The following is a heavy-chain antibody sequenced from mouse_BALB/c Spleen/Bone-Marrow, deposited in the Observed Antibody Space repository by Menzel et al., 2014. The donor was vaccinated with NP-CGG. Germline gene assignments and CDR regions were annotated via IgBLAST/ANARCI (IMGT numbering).Heavy chain of an antibody. CDR2: IDPANGNT. CDR3: ARWLLNYYAMDY. CDR1: GFNIKDTY. V-gene: IGHV14-3*02. Sequence: VHVKQSGAEPVKPGASVKLSCTASGFNIKDTYMHWVKQRPEQGLEWIGRIDPANGNTKYDPKFQGKATITADTSSNTAYLQLSSLTSEDTAVYYCARWLLNYYAMDYWGQGTSVTVSS. J-gene: IGHJ4*01. D-gene: IGHD2-3*01.